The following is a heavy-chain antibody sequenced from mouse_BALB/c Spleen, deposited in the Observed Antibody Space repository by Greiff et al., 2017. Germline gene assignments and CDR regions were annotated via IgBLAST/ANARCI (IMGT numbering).Heavy chain of an antibody. D-gene: IGHD3-3*01. CDR2: ISSGGSYT. V-gene: IGHV5-9-3*01. J-gene: IGHJ2*01. Sequence: DVQLVESGGGLVKPGGSLKLSCAASGFTFSSYAMSWVRQTPEKRLEWVATISSGGSYTYYPDSVKGRFTISRDNAKNTLYLQMSSLRSEDTAMYYCARQGTGGYFDYWGQGTTLTVSS. CDR1: GFTFSSYA. CDR3: ARQGTGGYFDY.